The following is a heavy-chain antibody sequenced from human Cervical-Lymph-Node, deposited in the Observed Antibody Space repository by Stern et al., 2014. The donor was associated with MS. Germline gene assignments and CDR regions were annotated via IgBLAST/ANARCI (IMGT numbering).Heavy chain of an antibody. V-gene: IGHV3-11*01. Sequence: QVQLVESGGGLVKAGGSLRLSWAASGFTFSDYYMSWIRQAPGKGLEWVSYISRGGTSVYYAESVEGRFTISRDNAKNSLFLQMNSLRAEDTAIYYCVRDLCKSRICYPFDYWGQGTPVTVSS. D-gene: IGHD2-15*01. CDR1: GFTFSDYY. CDR2: ISRGGTSV. J-gene: IGHJ4*02. CDR3: VRDLCKSRICYPFDY.